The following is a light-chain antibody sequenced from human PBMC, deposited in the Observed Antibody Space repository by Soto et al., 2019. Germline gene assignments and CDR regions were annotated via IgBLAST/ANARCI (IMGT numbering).Light chain of an antibody. Sequence: SSELTQPLSVSVSPGQTASITCSGDKLGHKYACWYQQKPGQSPVLVIYQDNKRPSGIPERFSGSNSGNTATLTISGTQAMDEADYYCQAWDSSTHVVFGGGTQLTVL. CDR2: QDN. J-gene: IGLJ2*01. V-gene: IGLV3-1*01. CDR3: QAWDSSTHVV. CDR1: KLGHKY.